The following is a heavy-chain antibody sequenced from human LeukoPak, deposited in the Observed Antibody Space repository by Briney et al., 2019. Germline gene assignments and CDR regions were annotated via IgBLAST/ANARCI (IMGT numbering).Heavy chain of an antibody. CDR2: IYYSGST. J-gene: IGHJ6*03. Sequence: SETLSLTCTVSGGSISSGDYYWSWIRQPPGKGLGWIGYIYYSGSTYYNPSLKSRVTISVDTSKNQFSLKLSSVTAADTAVYYCARAVRDIVVVPAASPMDVWGKGTTVTVSS. D-gene: IGHD2-2*01. CDR3: ARAVRDIVVVPAASPMDV. V-gene: IGHV4-30-4*08. CDR1: GGSISSGDYY.